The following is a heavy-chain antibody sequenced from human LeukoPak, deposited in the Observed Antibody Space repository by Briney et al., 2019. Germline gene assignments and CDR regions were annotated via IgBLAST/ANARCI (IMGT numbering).Heavy chain of an antibody. CDR1: GESFSGYY. Sequence: SETLSLTCVVSGESFSGYYWNWIRQSPGKGLEWIGEINHSGSTNFNPSLKSRVAISVDTSQKQVSLRLTSVTAADTAVYYCARGRYLTTRGGAAAGFLDYWGKGTLVTVSS. V-gene: IGHV4-34*01. J-gene: IGHJ4*02. CDR3: ARGRYLTTRGGAAAGFLDY. CDR2: INHSGST. D-gene: IGHD6-13*01.